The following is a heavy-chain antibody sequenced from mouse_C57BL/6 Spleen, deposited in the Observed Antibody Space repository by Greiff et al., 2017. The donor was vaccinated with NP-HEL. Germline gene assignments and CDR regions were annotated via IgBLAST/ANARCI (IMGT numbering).Heavy chain of an antibody. CDR1: GYAFSSSW. J-gene: IGHJ1*03. Sequence: QVQLQQSGPELVKPGASVKISCKASGYAFSSSWMNWVKQRPGQGLEWIGRIYPGDGDTNYNGKFKGKATLTADKSSSTAYMQLSSLTSEDSAVYFCARAYYYGSNWYFDVWGTGTTVTVSS. CDR3: ARAYYYGSNWYFDV. D-gene: IGHD1-1*01. CDR2: IYPGDGDT. V-gene: IGHV1-82*01.